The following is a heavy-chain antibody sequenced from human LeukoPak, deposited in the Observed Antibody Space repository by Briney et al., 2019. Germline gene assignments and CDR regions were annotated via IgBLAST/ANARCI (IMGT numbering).Heavy chain of an antibody. CDR3: TSGGMVSGDY. V-gene: IGHV4-59*01. CDR2: IYYSGGT. D-gene: IGHD2-8*01. J-gene: IGHJ4*01. Sequence: SETLSLTCTVSGGXINSYYCSWIRQPPGKGLEWIGYIYYSGGTNYNPSLKSRVTISRDTSKNQFSLKLRSVTAADTAVYYCTSGGMVSGDYWGHGTLVTVSS. CDR1: GGXINSYY.